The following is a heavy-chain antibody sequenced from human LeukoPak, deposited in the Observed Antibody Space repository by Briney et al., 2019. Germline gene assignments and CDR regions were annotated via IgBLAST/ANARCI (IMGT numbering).Heavy chain of an antibody. CDR3: ARAPPGVAFDI. CDR1: GGSISSGDYY. J-gene: IGHJ3*02. Sequence: PSETLSLTCTVSGGSISSGDYYWSWIRQPPGKGLEWIGYIHYSGSTYYNPSLKSRVTISVDTSKNQFSLKLSSVTAADTAVYYCARAPPGVAFDIWGQGTMVTVSS. V-gene: IGHV4-30-4*08. D-gene: IGHD2-8*01. CDR2: IHYSGST.